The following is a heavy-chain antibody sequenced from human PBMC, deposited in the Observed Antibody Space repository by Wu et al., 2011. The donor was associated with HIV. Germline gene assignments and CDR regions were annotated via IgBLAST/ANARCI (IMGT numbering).Heavy chain of an antibody. D-gene: IGHD3-10*01. J-gene: IGHJ4*02. CDR3: AFGGGEILNMYYFNF. Sequence: QLVQSGAEVKKPGSSVRVSCKASGDTFNSYAFSWVRQAPGQGLEWMGRIIPIYGTANYAQRFQDRVTITADESTRTVFMDLSSLKSDDTAVYYCAFGGGEILNMYYFNFWGQGTLVKVSS. V-gene: IGHV1-69*15. CDR1: GDTFNSYA. CDR2: IIPIYGTA.